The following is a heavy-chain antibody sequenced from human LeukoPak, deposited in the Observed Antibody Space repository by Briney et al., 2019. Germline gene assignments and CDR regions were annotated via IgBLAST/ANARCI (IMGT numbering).Heavy chain of an antibody. CDR2: IYYNGNT. J-gene: IGHJ3*01. CDR1: GASIISSY. D-gene: IGHD3-22*01. V-gene: IGHV4-59*01. CDR3: VRGNYDNRGYSNAFVL. Sequence: PSGTLSPTCTVSGASIISSYWSWIRQPPGKRLEWIGFIYYNGNTNSNPSLKSRVTISVDTSKNQFSLKLSSVTAADTAVYYCVRGNYDNRGYSNAFVLWGQEAIVTVSS.